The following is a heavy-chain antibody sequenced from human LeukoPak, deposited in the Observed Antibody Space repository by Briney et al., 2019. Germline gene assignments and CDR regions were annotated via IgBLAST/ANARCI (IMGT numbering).Heavy chain of an antibody. CDR1: GFTFSSYG. J-gene: IGHJ4*02. D-gene: IGHD2-15*01. V-gene: IGHV3-33*01. CDR3: ARDWCSGGRCFSSFDF. CDR2: IWYDGSNK. Sequence: GGSLRHSCAASGFTFSSYGIHWVRQAPGKGLEWVAVIWYDGSNKYYADSVKGRFTISRDNSKNTLSLQMNSLRAEDTAVYYCARDWCSGGRCFSSFDFWGQGTLVTVSS.